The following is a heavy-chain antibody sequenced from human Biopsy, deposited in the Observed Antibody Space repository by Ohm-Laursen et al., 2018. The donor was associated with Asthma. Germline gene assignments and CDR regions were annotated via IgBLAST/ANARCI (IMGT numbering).Heavy chain of an antibody. J-gene: IGHJ4*02. CDR2: ISFDGSNK. Sequence: SLRFSCTASGFTFSNYGMHWVRQAPGKGLEWVAVISFDGSNKDYADSVKGRFTISRDNSKNTLHLEMNRLRVEDTAVYYCPKDVFPGWELRRGPDYWGQGTLVTVSS. CDR1: GFTFSNYG. CDR3: PKDVFPGWELRRGPDY. D-gene: IGHD1-26*01. V-gene: IGHV3-30*18.